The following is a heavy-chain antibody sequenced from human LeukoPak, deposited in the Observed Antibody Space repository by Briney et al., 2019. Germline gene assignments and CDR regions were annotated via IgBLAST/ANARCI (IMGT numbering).Heavy chain of an antibody. D-gene: IGHD2-21*01. V-gene: IGHV4-59*01. CDR1: GGCINGDY. CDR3: AKETVVVPDDDWFGP. CDR2: IHYSGRT. Sequence: SETLSLTCSVSGGCINGDYWSWIRQTPGKGLEWIGYIHYSGRTSYNPSLKSRVTISVDTSKNQFSLRLASVTAADTAVYYCAKETVVVPDDDWFGPWGQGTLVTVSS. J-gene: IGHJ5*02.